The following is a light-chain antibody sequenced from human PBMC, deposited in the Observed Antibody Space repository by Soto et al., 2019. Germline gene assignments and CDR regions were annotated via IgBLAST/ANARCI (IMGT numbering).Light chain of an antibody. CDR2: DAS. V-gene: IGKV1-39*01. Sequence: IQMTQSPSSLSASVGDTVTISCRASQSIGSSLIWYQQKPGRAPKVLIYDASNLQRDVPARFTGSGSGTDFTLTINGLQPEDFVSYYCQQSYSTPLTFGGGTRVEMK. J-gene: IGKJ4*01. CDR1: QSIGSS. CDR3: QQSYSTPLT.